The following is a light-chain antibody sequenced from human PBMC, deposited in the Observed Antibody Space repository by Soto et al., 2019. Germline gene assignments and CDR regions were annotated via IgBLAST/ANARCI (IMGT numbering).Light chain of an antibody. Sequence: EIVMTQSPATLSVSPGERATLSCRASQSVSSNLAWYQQKPGQAPRLLIYGASTRATGIPARFSGSGSGTEFTLTISRLEPEDFAVYYCQQYSSPPQTFGQGTKVDIK. V-gene: IGKV3-15*01. J-gene: IGKJ1*01. CDR3: QQYSSPPQT. CDR2: GAS. CDR1: QSVSSN.